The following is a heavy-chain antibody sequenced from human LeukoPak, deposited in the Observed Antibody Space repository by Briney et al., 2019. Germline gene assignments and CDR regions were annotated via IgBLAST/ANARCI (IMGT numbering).Heavy chain of an antibody. V-gene: IGHV3-48*03. CDR2: ISSSGSTI. J-gene: IGHJ4*02. D-gene: IGHD2-2*01. Sequence: GSLRLSCAASGFTFSSYEMNWVRQAPGKGLEWVSYISSSGSTIYYADSVKGRFTISRDNAKNSLYLQMNSLRAEDTAVYYCARFPRGVAPAASDYFDYWGQGTLVTVSS. CDR3: ARFPRGVAPAASDYFDY. CDR1: GFTFSSYE.